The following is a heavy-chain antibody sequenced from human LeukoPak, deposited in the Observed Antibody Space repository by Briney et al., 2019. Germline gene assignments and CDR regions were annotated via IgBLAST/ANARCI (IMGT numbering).Heavy chain of an antibody. CDR2: INHSGST. D-gene: IGHD3-10*01. V-gene: IGHV4-34*01. CDR1: GGSFSGYY. J-gene: IGHJ4*02. Sequence: PSETLSLTCAVYGGSFSGYYWSWIRQPPGKGLEWIGEINHSGSTNYNPSLKSRVTISVDTSKNQFSLKLSSVTAADTAVYYCARRYYGSGSYLPYWGQGTLVTVSS. CDR3: ARRYYGSGSYLPY.